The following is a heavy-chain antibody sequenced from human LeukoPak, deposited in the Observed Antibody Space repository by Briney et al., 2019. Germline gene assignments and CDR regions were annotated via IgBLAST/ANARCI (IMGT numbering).Heavy chain of an antibody. Sequence: GGSLRLSCAASGFTFSSYSMNWVRQAPGKGLEWVSSISSSSSYIYYADSAKGRFTISRDNAKNSLYLQMNSLRAEDTAVYYCARGGGVVVNDAFDIWGHGTMVTVSS. CDR3: ARGGGVVVNDAFDI. V-gene: IGHV3-21*04. J-gene: IGHJ3*02. CDR1: GFTFSSYS. D-gene: IGHD3-22*01. CDR2: ISSSSSYI.